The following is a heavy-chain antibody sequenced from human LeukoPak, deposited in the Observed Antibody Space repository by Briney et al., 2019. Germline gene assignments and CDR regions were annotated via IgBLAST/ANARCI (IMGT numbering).Heavy chain of an antibody. CDR2: IYYSGST. V-gene: IGHV4-31*03. CDR1: SGSISSGGYY. CDR3: ARDVNDILTGPHAFDI. Sequence: PSQTLSLTCTVSSGSISSGGYYWSWIRQHPGKGLEWIGYIYYSGSTYYNPSLKSRVTISVDTSKNQFSLKLSSVTAADTAVYYCARDVNDILTGPHAFDIWGQGTMVTVSS. D-gene: IGHD3-9*01. J-gene: IGHJ3*02.